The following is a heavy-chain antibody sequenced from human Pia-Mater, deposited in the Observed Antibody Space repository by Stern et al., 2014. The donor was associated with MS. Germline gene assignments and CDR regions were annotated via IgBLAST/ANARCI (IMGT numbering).Heavy chain of an antibody. J-gene: IGHJ5*01. V-gene: IGHV4-31*03. D-gene: IGHD2-2*01. Sequence: VQLVESGPGLVKPSQTLSLTCTVSGGSISSGGYFWSWIRQHPGKGLEGIGFIYHSGSTYYNPSLKSRLTISVDTSKNQFSLNLSSVTAADTAVYYCARKGAIVPAAIENWFDSWGQGTLVTVSS. CDR3: ARKGAIVPAAIENWFDS. CDR2: IYHSGST. CDR1: GGSISSGGYF.